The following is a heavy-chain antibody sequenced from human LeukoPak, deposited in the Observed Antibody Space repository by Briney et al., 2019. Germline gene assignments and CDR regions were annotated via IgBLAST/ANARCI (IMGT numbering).Heavy chain of an antibody. D-gene: IGHD6-19*01. CDR3: ARLPIAVGGLYYFDY. J-gene: IGHJ4*02. CDR1: GYTFTSYG. V-gene: IGHV1-18*01. CDR2: ISAYNGNT. Sequence: ASVKVSCKASGYTFTSYGISWVRQAPGQGLEWMGWISAYNGNTNYAQKLQGRVTMTTDTSTSTAYMELRSLRSDDTAVYYCARLPIAVGGLYYFDYWGQGTLVTVSS.